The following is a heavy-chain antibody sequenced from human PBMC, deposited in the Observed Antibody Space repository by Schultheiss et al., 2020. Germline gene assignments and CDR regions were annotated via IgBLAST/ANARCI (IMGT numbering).Heavy chain of an antibody. D-gene: IGHD6-6*01. Sequence: GGSLRLSCAASGFTFSSYWMHWVRQAPGKGLEWVAVISYDGSNKYYADSVKGRFTISRDNSKNTLYLQMNSLRAEDTAVYYCAREGIAARPDYYYGMDVWGQGTTVTVSS. V-gene: IGHV3-30*03. CDR3: AREGIAARPDYYYGMDV. CDR2: ISYDGSNK. J-gene: IGHJ6*02. CDR1: GFTFSSYW.